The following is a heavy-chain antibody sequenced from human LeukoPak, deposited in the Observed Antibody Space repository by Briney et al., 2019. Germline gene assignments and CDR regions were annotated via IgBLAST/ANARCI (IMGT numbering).Heavy chain of an antibody. V-gene: IGHV3-53*01. J-gene: IGHJ4*02. CDR3: ARDLRITIFGVLTRVFDY. CDR2: IYSGGST. D-gene: IGHD3-3*01. CDR1: GFSVTSNY. Sequence: PGGSLRLSCEASGFSVTSNYMSWVRQAPGKGLEWVAIIYSGGSTFYADSVKGRFTISRDNAKNSLYLQMNNLRAEDTALYYCARDLRITIFGVLTRVFDYWGQGTLVTVSS.